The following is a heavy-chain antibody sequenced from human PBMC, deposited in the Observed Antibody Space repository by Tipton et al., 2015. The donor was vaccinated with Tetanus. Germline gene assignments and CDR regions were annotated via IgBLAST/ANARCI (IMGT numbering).Heavy chain of an antibody. CDR3: ARVGPYSSGDDY. Sequence: TLSLTCAVYGGSFSGYYWSWIRQPPGKGLEWIGEINHSGSTNYNPSLKSRVTISVDTSKNQFSLKLSSVTAADTAVYYCARVGPYSSGDDYWGQGTLVTVSS. D-gene: IGHD6-19*01. CDR2: INHSGST. CDR1: GGSFSGYY. V-gene: IGHV4-34*09. J-gene: IGHJ4*02.